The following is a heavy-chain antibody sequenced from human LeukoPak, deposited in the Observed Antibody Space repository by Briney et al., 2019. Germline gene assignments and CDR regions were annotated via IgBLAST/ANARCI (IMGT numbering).Heavy chain of an antibody. Sequence: SETLSLTCAVYGGSFSGYYWSWIRQPPGKGLEWIGEINHSGSTNCNPSLKSRVTISVDTSKNQFSLKLSSVTAADTAVYYCARGLGIAAAGTFDYWGQGTLVTVSS. CDR2: INHSGST. D-gene: IGHD6-13*01. V-gene: IGHV4-34*01. CDR1: GGSFSGYY. J-gene: IGHJ4*02. CDR3: ARGLGIAAAGTFDY.